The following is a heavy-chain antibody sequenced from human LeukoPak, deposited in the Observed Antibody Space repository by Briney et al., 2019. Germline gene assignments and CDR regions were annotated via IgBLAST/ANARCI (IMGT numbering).Heavy chain of an antibody. V-gene: IGHV1-2*02. Sequence: ASVKVSCKASGYTFTGYYMHWVRQAPGQGLEWMGWINPNSGGTNYAQKFQGRVTMTRDTSISTAYMELSWLRSDDTAVYYCARVGGGGTVVMSHWGQGTLVTVSS. J-gene: IGHJ4*02. CDR3: ARVGGGGTVVMSH. CDR2: INPNSGGT. CDR1: GYTFTGYY. D-gene: IGHD4-23*01.